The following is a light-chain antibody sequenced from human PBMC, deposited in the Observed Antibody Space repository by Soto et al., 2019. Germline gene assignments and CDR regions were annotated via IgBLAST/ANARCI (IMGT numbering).Light chain of an antibody. Sequence: DIQMTQSPSSLSASIGDRVTITCRATQGISNYLAWYQQKPGKVPKLLLYAASTLSSGVPSRFSGSGSGRDFTLTISSLQPEVVATYSCQKYTSAPLTFGHGTKVDIK. V-gene: IGKV1-27*01. J-gene: IGKJ1*01. CDR3: QKYTSAPLT. CDR2: AAS. CDR1: QGISNY.